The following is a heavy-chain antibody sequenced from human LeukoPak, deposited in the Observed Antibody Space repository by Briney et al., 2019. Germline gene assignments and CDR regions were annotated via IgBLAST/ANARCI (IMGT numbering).Heavy chain of an antibody. V-gene: IGHV4-34*01. Sequence: NPSETLSLTCAVYGGSFSGYYWSWIRQPPGKGLGWIGEINHSGSTNYNPSLKSRVTISVDTSKNQFSLKLSSVTAADTAVYYCARALPMVRGVRNWFDPWGQGTLVTVSS. CDR3: ARALPMVRGVRNWFDP. J-gene: IGHJ5*02. CDR1: GGSFSGYY. CDR2: INHSGST. D-gene: IGHD3-10*01.